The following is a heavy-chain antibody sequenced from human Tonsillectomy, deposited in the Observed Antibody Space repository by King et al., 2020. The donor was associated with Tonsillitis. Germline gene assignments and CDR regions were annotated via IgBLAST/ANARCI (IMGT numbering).Heavy chain of an antibody. CDR1: GFTVSSNY. CDR2: IYSGGST. V-gene: IGHV3-66*04. J-gene: IGHJ4*02. D-gene: IGHD1-1*01. CDR3: ARLEGGARYYFDY. Sequence: VQLVESGGSLVQPGGSLRLSCGASGFTVSSNYMNWVRQAPGKGLEWVSGIYSGGSTYYADSVKGRVTISRDNSKNTLYLQMSSLRAEDTAVYYCARLEGGARYYFDYWGQGTLVTVSS.